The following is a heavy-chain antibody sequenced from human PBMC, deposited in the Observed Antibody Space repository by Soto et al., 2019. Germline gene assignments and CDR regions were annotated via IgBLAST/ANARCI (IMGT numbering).Heavy chain of an antibody. V-gene: IGHV1-18*01. Sequence: ASSEGSCKVSGYIFTTFGINWVRQAPGQGLEWMGWISAYNGNKNYAQKLQDRVIMTTDTSTSIAYMELRSLRSDDTAIFYCARVGGGPFSGSYPSDFWGQGALVTVSS. CDR2: ISAYNGNK. CDR1: GYIFTTFG. D-gene: IGHD3-10*01. J-gene: IGHJ4*02. CDR3: ARVGGGPFSGSYPSDF.